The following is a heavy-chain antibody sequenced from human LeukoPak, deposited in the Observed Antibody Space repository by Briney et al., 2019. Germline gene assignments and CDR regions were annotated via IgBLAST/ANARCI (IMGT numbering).Heavy chain of an antibody. V-gene: IGHV3-23*01. CDR3: AKWGDYDILTGYYDSDY. CDR2: IGGRDGGT. D-gene: IGHD3-9*01. Sequence: GGSLRLSCAASGFISSNYAMSWVRQAPGKGLEWVSAIGGRDGGTYYADSVKGRFTVSRDDPKNTLYLQMNTLRAEDTAVYYCAKWGDYDILTGYYDSDYWGQGTLVTVSS. J-gene: IGHJ4*02. CDR1: GFISSNYA.